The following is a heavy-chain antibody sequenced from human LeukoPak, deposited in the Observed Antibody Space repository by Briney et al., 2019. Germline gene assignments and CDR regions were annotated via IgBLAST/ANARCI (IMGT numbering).Heavy chain of an antibody. CDR1: GYTFTSYA. Sequence: VSVKVSCKASGYTFTSYAMNWVRQAPGQGLEWMGWINTNTGNPTYAQGSTGRFVFSLDTSVSTAYLQISSLKAEDTAVYYCASGVGLDYYDSSGPDAGYYWGQGTLVTVSS. D-gene: IGHD3-22*01. CDR3: ASGVGLDYYDSSGPDAGYY. CDR2: INTNTGNP. J-gene: IGHJ4*02. V-gene: IGHV7-4-1*02.